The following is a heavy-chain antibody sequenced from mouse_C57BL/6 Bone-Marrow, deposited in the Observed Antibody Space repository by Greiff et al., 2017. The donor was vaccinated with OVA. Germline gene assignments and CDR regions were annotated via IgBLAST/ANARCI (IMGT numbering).Heavy chain of an antibody. Sequence: QVQLQQSGAELVKPGASVKLSCKASGYTFTSYWMQWVKQRPGQGLEWIGEIDPSDSYTNYNQKFKGKATLTVDTSSSTAYMQLSSLTSEDSAVYYGAREDDGYYAWFAYWGQGTLVTVSA. CDR1: GYTFTSYW. J-gene: IGHJ3*01. D-gene: IGHD2-3*01. CDR3: AREDDGYYAWFAY. CDR2: IDPSDSYT. V-gene: IGHV1-50*01.